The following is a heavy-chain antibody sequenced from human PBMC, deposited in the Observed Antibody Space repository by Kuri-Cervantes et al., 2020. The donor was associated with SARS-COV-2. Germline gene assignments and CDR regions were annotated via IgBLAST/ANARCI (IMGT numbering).Heavy chain of an antibody. D-gene: IGHD3-9*01. J-gene: IGHJ4*02. V-gene: IGHV4-39*01. Sequence: GSLRLSCRVSGGSISSSGHYWGWVRQPPGKGLEWIGSIYFSGSTYYTPSLKSRVTISVDTSKNQFSLKLTSVTATDTAVYYCGRQASDWHIDYWGQGTLVTVSS. CDR2: IYFSGST. CDR3: GRQASDWHIDY. CDR1: GGSISSSGHY.